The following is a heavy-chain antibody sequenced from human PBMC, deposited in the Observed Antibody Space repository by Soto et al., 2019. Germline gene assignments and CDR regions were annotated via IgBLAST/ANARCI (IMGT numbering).Heavy chain of an antibody. V-gene: IGHV1-2*04. Sequence: QVQLVQSGAEVKKPGASVKVSCKASGYTFTGYYMHWVRQAPGQGLEWMGWINPNSGGTNYAQNFQGWVSMTRDTSISTAYRELSRLRSDDTAVYYCARGGSGDYSGVDYWGQGTLVTVSS. J-gene: IGHJ4*02. CDR3: ARGGSGDYSGVDY. D-gene: IGHD4-17*01. CDR1: GYTFTGYY. CDR2: INPNSGGT.